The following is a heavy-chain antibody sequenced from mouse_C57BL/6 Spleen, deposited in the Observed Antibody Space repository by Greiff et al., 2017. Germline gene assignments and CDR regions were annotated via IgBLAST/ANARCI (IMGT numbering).Heavy chain of an antibody. V-gene: IGHV1-5*01. Sequence: VQLQQSGTVLARPGASVKMSCKTSGYTFTSYWMHWVKQRPGQGLEWIGAIYPGNSDTSYNQKFKGKAKLTAVTSASTAYMELSSLTNEDSAVYYCTRGGFGNYVVYFDYWGQGTTLTVSS. D-gene: IGHD2-1*01. CDR1: GYTFTSYW. CDR2: IYPGNSDT. J-gene: IGHJ2*01. CDR3: TRGGFGNYVVYFDY.